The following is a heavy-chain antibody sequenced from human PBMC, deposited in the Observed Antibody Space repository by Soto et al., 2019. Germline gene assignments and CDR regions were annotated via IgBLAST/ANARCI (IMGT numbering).Heavy chain of an antibody. Sequence: SETLSLTCTVSDDSISSGGYYWTWIRQHPGKALEWIGYIYFGGRSYYNPSLKSRLSMSVDTSKNQFSLKLSSVTAADTAVYYCAKKVDYWGQGTLVTVSS. CDR2: IYFGGRS. CDR1: DDSISSGGYY. V-gene: IGHV4-31*03. J-gene: IGHJ4*02. CDR3: AKKVDY.